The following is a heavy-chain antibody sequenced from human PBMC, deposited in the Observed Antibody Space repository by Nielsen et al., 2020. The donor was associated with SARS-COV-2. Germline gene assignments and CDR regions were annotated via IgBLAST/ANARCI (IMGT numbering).Heavy chain of an antibody. D-gene: IGHD6-19*01. J-gene: IGHJ6*02. V-gene: IGHV3-21*01. Sequence: GGSLRLSCAASGFTFSSYAMNWVRQAPGKGLEWVSSISSSSSYIYYADSVKGRFTISRDNAKNSLYLQMNSLRAEDTAVYYCAKRGSSSGTGHYYYYGMDVWGQGTTVTVSS. CDR2: ISSSSSYI. CDR3: AKRGSSSGTGHYYYYGMDV. CDR1: GFTFSSYA.